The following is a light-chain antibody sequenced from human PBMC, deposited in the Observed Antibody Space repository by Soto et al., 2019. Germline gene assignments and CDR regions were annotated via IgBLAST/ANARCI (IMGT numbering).Light chain of an antibody. CDR1: QSVSRY. Sequence: DIQMTQSPSYLSASVGDRVTITCRASQSVSRYLNWYQPKSGKAPKLLIYDASTLRSGVPSRFSGSGSATDFTLTISTLQPEDFSTYYCQQSYSVKTFGQGTKLEIK. J-gene: IGKJ1*01. CDR3: QQSYSVKT. CDR2: DAS. V-gene: IGKV1-39*01.